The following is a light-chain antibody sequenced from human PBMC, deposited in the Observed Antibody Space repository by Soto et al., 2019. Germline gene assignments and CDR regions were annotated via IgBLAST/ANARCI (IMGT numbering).Light chain of an antibody. Sequence: QSVLTQPASVSGSPGQSITISCTGTSSDVGGYNYVSWYQQHPGTAPKLMIYDVSNRPSGVSSRFSGSKSSNTASLTISGLQAEDEDYYYCSSYTSSSTRVFGTGTKLTVL. J-gene: IGLJ1*01. CDR3: SSYTSSSTRV. V-gene: IGLV2-14*01. CDR2: DVS. CDR1: SSDVGGYNY.